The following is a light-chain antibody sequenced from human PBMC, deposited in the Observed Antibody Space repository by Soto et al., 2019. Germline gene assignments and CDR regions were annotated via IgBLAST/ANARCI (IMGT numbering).Light chain of an antibody. CDR1: QTISRW. CDR2: TAS. V-gene: IGKV1-5*01. Sequence: DIQMTQSASTLSASVGDTVTITCRASQTISRWLAWYQQKPGKAPRLLIYTASTLESGVPSRFSASASGTEFTLTISSLHPDDFATYYCQEYNNYWTFGQGTKVDIK. J-gene: IGKJ1*01. CDR3: QEYNNYWT.